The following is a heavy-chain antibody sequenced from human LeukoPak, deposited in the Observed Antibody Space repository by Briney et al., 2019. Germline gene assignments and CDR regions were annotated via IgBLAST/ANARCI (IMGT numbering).Heavy chain of an antibody. CDR1: GFTFSSYW. D-gene: IGHD2-15*01. CDR2: IDSDGIST. CDR3: ARGYCGGSCYPDY. Sequence: GGSLRLSCAASGFTFSSYWMHWVRQAPGKGLVWVSRIDSDGISTSYADSVKGRFTISRDNAKSTLYLQMNSLRAEDTAVYYCARGYCGGSCYPDYWGQGTLVTVSS. V-gene: IGHV3-74*01. J-gene: IGHJ4*02.